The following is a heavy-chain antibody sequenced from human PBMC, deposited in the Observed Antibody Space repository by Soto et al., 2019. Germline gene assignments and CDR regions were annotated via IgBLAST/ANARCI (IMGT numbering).Heavy chain of an antibody. Sequence: PWGSLRLSCAASGVTFSSYAMSWVRQAPGKGLEWVSAISGSGGSTYYADSVKGRFTISRDNSKNTLYLQMNSLRAEDTAVYYCAKRRIVPAARADWFDPWGQGTLVTV. V-gene: IGHV3-23*01. D-gene: IGHD2-2*01. CDR3: AKRRIVPAARADWFDP. CDR1: GVTFSSYA. J-gene: IGHJ5*02. CDR2: ISGSGGST.